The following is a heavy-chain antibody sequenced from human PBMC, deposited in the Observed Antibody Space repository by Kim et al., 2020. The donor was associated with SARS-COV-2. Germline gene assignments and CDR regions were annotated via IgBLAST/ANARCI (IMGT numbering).Heavy chain of an antibody. CDR3: ATVYYYDSSGYSYYFDY. CDR1: GGTFSSYA. D-gene: IGHD3-22*01. Sequence: SVKVSCKASGGTFSSYAISWVRQAPGQGLEWMGGIIPIFGTANYAQKFQGRVTITADESTSTAYMELSSLRSEDTAVYYCATVYYYDSSGYSYYFDYWGQGTLVTVSS. CDR2: IIPIFGTA. V-gene: IGHV1-69*13. J-gene: IGHJ4*02.